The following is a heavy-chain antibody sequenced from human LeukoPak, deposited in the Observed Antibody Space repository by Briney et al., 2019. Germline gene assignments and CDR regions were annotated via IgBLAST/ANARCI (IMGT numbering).Heavy chain of an antibody. Sequence: TGGSLRLSCAASGFTFSTYNMNWVRQAPGKGLEWVSSITSSSSYTFYADSVKGRFTISRDNAKNSLYLQMNSLRAEDTAVYYCARVGTGYSSSWYGTSRNPYYYYYYMDVWGKGTTVTVSS. D-gene: IGHD6-13*01. J-gene: IGHJ6*03. CDR2: ITSSSSYT. CDR3: ARVGTGYSSSWYGTSRNPYYYYYYMDV. V-gene: IGHV3-21*01. CDR1: GFTFSTYN.